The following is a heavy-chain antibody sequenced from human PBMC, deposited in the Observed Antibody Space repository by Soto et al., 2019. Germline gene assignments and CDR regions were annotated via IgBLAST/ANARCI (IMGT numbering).Heavy chain of an antibody. Sequence: ESLKISCKGSGYSFTSYWISWVRQMPGKGLEWMGRIDPSDSYTNYSPSFQGHVTISADKSISTAYLQWSSLKASDTAMYYCAREAGGGVTNHYSSYGMDVWGQGTTVTVSS. V-gene: IGHV5-10-1*01. CDR3: AREAGGGVTNHYSSYGMDV. CDR2: IDPSDSYT. J-gene: IGHJ6*02. CDR1: GYSFTSYW. D-gene: IGHD3-16*01.